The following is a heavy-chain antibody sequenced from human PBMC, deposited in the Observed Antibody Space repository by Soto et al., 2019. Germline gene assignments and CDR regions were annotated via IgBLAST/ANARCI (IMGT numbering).Heavy chain of an antibody. CDR1: GGSISSYY. J-gene: IGHJ6*02. Sequence: QVQLQESGPGLVKPSETLSLTCTVSGGSISSYYWSWIRQPDAKGLVWFGRIYTSGSTNYNPSLKGRVTMSVDTFKNQFSLNLSSGAAAATVVYYDARDASSWYSYYYYYGIDVGGQGPTVTVTS. CDR3: ARDASSWYSYYYYYGIDV. D-gene: IGHD6-13*01. CDR2: IYTSGST. V-gene: IGHV4-4*07.